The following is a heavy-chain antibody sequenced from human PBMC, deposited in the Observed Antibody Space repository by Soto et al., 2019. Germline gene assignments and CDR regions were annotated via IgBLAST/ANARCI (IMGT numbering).Heavy chain of an antibody. CDR1: GYTFTSYG. J-gene: IGHJ3*02. Sequence: ASVKVSCKASGYTFTSYGISWVRQALGQGLEWMEWISAYNGNTNYAQKLQGRVTMTTDTSTSTAYMELRSLRSDDTAVYYCARDSDSGWYPAAFDIWGQGTMVT. CDR3: ARDSDSGWYPAAFDI. V-gene: IGHV1-18*01. D-gene: IGHD6-19*01. CDR2: ISAYNGNT.